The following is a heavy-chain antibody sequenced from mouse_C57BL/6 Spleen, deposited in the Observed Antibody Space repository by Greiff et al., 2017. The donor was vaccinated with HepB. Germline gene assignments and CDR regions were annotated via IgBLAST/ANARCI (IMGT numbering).Heavy chain of an antibody. Sequence: QVQLKESGAELVRPGASVTLSCKASGYTFTDYEMHWVKQTPVHGLEWIGAIDPETGGTAYNQKFKGKAILTADKSSSTAYMELRSLTSEDSAVYYCTREEGIYYGNSYAMDYWGQGTSVTVSS. D-gene: IGHD2-1*01. CDR1: GYTFTDYE. J-gene: IGHJ4*01. CDR3: TREEGIYYGNSYAMDY. CDR2: IDPETGGT. V-gene: IGHV1-15*01.